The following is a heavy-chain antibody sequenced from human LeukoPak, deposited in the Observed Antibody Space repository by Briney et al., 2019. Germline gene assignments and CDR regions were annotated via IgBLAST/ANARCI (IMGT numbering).Heavy chain of an antibody. CDR1: GGSISSYY. Sequence: PSETLSLTCTVSGGSISSYYWSWIRQPPGKGLEWIGYIYYSGSTNYNPSLKSRVTISVDTSKNQFSLKLSSVTAADTAVYYCARGGSVAAAATRSNSFDYWGQGTLVTVSS. CDR2: IYYSGST. D-gene: IGHD6-13*01. J-gene: IGHJ4*02. V-gene: IGHV4-59*01. CDR3: ARGGSVAAAATRSNSFDY.